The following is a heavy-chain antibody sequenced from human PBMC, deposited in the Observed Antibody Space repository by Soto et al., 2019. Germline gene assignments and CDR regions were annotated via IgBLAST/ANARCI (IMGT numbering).Heavy chain of an antibody. V-gene: IGHV4-38-2*01. CDR2: MYHSGIA. Sequence: SETLSLTCAVSGYSIRSGYFWGWIRQPPGKGLEWIGSMYHSGIAYYNLSLKSRVTISVDTSKNQLSLKLSSATAADTAVYYCARSMYSTSAQLYYGMDVWGQGTTVTVSS. CDR1: GYSIRSGYF. J-gene: IGHJ6*02. CDR3: ARSMYSTSAQLYYGMDV. D-gene: IGHD6-6*01.